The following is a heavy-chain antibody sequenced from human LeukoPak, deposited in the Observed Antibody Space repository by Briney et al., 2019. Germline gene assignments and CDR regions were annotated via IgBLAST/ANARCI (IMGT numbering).Heavy chain of an antibody. J-gene: IGHJ4*02. CDR1: GFTFSSYA. D-gene: IGHD3-10*01. V-gene: IGHV3-30*04. CDR2: IRYDGSNK. Sequence: PGRSLRLSCAASGFTFSSYAMHWVRQAAGKGLEWVAFIRYDGSNKYYADSVKGRFTISRDNSKNTLYLQMNSLRAEDTAVYYCAIIRGVITLNDYWGQGTLVTVSS. CDR3: AIIRGVITLNDY.